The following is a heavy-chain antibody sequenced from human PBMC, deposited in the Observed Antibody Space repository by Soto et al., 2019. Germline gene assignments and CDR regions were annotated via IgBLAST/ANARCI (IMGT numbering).Heavy chain of an antibody. CDR3: ARWAAARRAFDI. J-gene: IGHJ3*02. Sequence: GGSLRLSCAASGFTFSSYDMHWVRQATGKGLEWVSAIGTAGDTYYPGSMKGRFTISRENAKNSLYLQMNSLRAGDTAVYYCARWAAARRAFDIWGQGTMVTVSS. V-gene: IGHV3-13*01. CDR1: GFTFSSYD. D-gene: IGHD6-6*01. CDR2: IGTAGDT.